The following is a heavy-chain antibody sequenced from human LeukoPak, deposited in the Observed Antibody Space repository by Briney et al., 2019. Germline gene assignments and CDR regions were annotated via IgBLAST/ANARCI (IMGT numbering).Heavy chain of an antibody. CDR2: IRYDGSNK. D-gene: IGHD1-26*01. Sequence: PGGSLRLSCAASGFTFSSYGMHWVRQAPGKGLEWVAFIRYDGSNKYYADSVKGRFTISRDNSKNTLYLQMNSLRAEDTAVYYCAKAREVGATTALDYWGQGTLVTVSS. CDR3: AKAREVGATTALDY. V-gene: IGHV3-30*02. CDR1: GFTFSSYG. J-gene: IGHJ4*02.